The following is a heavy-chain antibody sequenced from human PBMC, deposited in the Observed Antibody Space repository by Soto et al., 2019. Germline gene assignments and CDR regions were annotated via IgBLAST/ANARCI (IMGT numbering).Heavy chain of an antibody. J-gene: IGHJ3*01. CDR2: IYDSGSD. CDR3: ARAVILTTKNNLDL. CDR1: GGSIGGGGFY. V-gene: IGHV4-31*02. D-gene: IGHD1-1*01. Sequence: QMQLQESGPGLVKPSQTLSLTCTVSGGSIGGGGFYWTWVRLRPGERLVWIGNIYDSGSDYYNPSLESRISMSIDTSKNQFSLSLTSVTVSDTAPYYCARAVILTTKNNLDLWGPGTMVAASS.